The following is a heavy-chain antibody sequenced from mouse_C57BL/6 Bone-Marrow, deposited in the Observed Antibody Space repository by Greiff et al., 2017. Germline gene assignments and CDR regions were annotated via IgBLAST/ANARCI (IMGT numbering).Heavy chain of an antibody. V-gene: IGHV1-26*01. D-gene: IGHD2-5*01. CDR3: ARTDSNYLYYYAMDY. Sequence: EVQLQQSGPELVKPGASVKISCKASGYTFTDYYMNWVKQSHGKSLEWIGDINPNNGGTRYNQKFKGKATLTVDKSSSTAYMELRSLTSEDSAVYYCARTDSNYLYYYAMDYWGQGTSVTVSS. J-gene: IGHJ4*01. CDR2: INPNNGGT. CDR1: GYTFTDYY.